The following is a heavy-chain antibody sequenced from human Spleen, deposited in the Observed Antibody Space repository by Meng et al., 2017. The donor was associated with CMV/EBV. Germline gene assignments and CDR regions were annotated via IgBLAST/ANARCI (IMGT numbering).Heavy chain of an antibody. Sequence: SETLSLTCTVSGGSISSSSYYWGWIRQPPGKGLEWIGSFFYSGSTYYNPSLQSRVTISIDTSKNQFSLKLSSVTAADTAVYYCARGGTVVIPLDYWGQGTLVTVSS. CDR1: GGSISSSSYY. CDR2: FFYSGST. J-gene: IGHJ4*02. V-gene: IGHV4-39*07. CDR3: ARGGTVVIPLDY. D-gene: IGHD4-23*01.